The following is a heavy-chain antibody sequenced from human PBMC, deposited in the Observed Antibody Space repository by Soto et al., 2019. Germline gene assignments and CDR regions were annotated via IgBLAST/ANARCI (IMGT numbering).Heavy chain of an antibody. CDR3: ASPSYYYDSSGYYGSYYYYYGMDV. D-gene: IGHD3-22*01. J-gene: IGHJ6*02. CDR1: GYTFTSYA. CDR2: INAGNGNT. V-gene: IGHV1-3*01. Sequence: ASVKVSCKASGYTFTSYAMHWVRQAPGQRLEWLGWINAGNGNTKYSQKFQGRVTITRDTSASTAYMELSSLRSEDTAVYYCASPSYYYDSSGYYGSYYYYYGMDVWGQGTTVTVSS.